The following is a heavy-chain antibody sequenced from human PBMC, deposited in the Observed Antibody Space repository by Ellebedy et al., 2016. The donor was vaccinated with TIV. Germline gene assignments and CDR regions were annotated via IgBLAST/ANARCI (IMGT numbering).Heavy chain of an antibody. CDR1: GYTFSNDG. CDR3: ARWFSGNYYGMDV. Sequence: ASVKVSXXASGYTFSNDGLNWVRQAPGQGLEWMGWITPHNGNTHYAQKFRGRVTMTTDTSTSTVYMELRSLRSDDTAVYFCARWFSGNYYGMDVWGQGTTVTVSS. V-gene: IGHV1-18*01. J-gene: IGHJ6*02. D-gene: IGHD6-25*01. CDR2: ITPHNGNT.